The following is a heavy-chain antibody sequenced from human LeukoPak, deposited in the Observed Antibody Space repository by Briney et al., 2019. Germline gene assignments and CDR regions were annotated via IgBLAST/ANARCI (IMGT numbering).Heavy chain of an antibody. CDR1: GFTFSNAW. D-gene: IGHD1-26*01. Sequence: GGSLRLSCAASGFTFSNAWMSWVRQAPGKGLEWVGRIKSKTDGGTTDYAAPVKGRFTISRDDSKNTLYLQMNSLKTEDTAVYYCTTVWCELLYYFDYWGQGTLVTVSS. CDR2: IKSKTDGGTT. J-gene: IGHJ4*02. CDR3: TTVWCELLYYFDY. V-gene: IGHV3-15*01.